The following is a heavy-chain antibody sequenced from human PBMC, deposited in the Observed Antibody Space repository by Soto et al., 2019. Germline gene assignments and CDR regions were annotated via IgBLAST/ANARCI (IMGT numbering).Heavy chain of an antibody. V-gene: IGHV3-11*06. CDR2: ISSSSSYT. CDR1: GFTFSDYY. Sequence: GSLRLSCAASGFTFSDYYMSWIRQAPGKGLEWVSYISSSSSYTNYADSVKGRFTISRDNAKNSLYLQMNSLRAEDTAVYYCATLGGTIFGVVPFDYWGQGTLVTVSS. CDR3: ATLGGTIFGVVPFDY. D-gene: IGHD3-3*01. J-gene: IGHJ4*02.